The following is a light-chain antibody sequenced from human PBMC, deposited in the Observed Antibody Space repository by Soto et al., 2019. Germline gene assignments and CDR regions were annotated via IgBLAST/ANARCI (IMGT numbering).Light chain of an antibody. CDR3: QQYDNWPIT. V-gene: IGKV3-15*01. J-gene: IGKJ5*01. Sequence: DIVLTQSAATLSLSPWERATLSCRPSQSVSRSYLAWYQQKPGQAPRLLIYHTSIRATGIPARFSGSGSGTEFTLTISSLQSEDFAVYYCQQYDNWPITFGQGTRLEIK. CDR1: QSVSRSY. CDR2: HTS.